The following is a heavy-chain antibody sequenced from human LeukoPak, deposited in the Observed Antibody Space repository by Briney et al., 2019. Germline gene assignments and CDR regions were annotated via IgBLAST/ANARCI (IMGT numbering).Heavy chain of an antibody. D-gene: IGHD6-13*01. CDR1: GYTFTSYG. J-gene: IGHJ3*02. V-gene: IGHV1-18*03. CDR2: ISAYNGNT. CDR3: ARDCYSSSCHNAFDI. Sequence: ASVKVSCKASGYTFTSYGISWVRQAPGQGLEWMGWISAYNGNTNYAQKLQGRVTMTTDTSTSTAYTELRSLRSDDMAVYYCARDCYSSSCHNAFDIWGQGTMVTVSS.